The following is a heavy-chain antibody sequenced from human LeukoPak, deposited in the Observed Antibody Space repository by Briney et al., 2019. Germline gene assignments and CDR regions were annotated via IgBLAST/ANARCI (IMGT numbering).Heavy chain of an antibody. D-gene: IGHD5-24*01. Sequence: ASVTVSFTASGYTFTIYYMHWVRQAPGQGLEWMGIINPSGGSTSYAQKFQGRVTMTRDTSTSTVYMELSSLRSEDTAVYYCARKEDGYNHFDCWGQGTLVTVSS. V-gene: IGHV1-46*01. CDR3: ARKEDGYNHFDC. CDR1: GYTFTIYY. CDR2: INPSGGST. J-gene: IGHJ4*02.